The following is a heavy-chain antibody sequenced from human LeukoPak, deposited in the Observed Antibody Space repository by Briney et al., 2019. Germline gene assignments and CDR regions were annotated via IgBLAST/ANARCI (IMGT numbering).Heavy chain of an antibody. V-gene: IGHV3-48*03. CDR1: GFTFSSYE. CDR2: ISSSGSTM. D-gene: IGHD6-13*01. CDR3: ARDYVVAAAGTYY. Sequence: PGGSLRLSCAASGFTFSSYEMNWVRQAPGKGLEWLSYISSSGSTMYYADSVKGRFTISRDNAKSSLYLLMNSLRAEDTAVYYCARDYVVAAAGTYYWGQGTLVTVSS. J-gene: IGHJ4*02.